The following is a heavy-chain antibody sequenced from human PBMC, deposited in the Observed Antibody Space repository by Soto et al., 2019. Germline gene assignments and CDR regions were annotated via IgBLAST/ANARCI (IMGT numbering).Heavy chain of an antibody. CDR2: IGPDGSST. CDR3: ARAVSHYCSGGSCFRLTHYFDY. V-gene: IGHV3-74*01. J-gene: IGHJ4*02. CDR1: GFTFSSHW. Sequence: EVHLVESGGGLVQPGGSLRLSCAASGFTFSSHWMHWVRQAPGKGLVWVSHIGPDGSSTRDADSVQGRFTISRDNARNTLYLHMNSLRDDDTAVYYCARAVSHYCSGGSCFRLTHYFDYWGQGTLVTVSS. D-gene: IGHD2-15*01.